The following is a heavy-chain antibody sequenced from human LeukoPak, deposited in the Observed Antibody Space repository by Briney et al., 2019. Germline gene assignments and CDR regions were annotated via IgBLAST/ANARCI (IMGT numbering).Heavy chain of an antibody. CDR1: GFTVSSNY. V-gene: IGHV3-53*01. D-gene: IGHD6-19*01. J-gene: IGHJ3*02. Sequence: GGSLRLSCAASGFTVSSNYISWVRQAPGKGLEWVSIIYSGGSTYYADSVKGRFTISRDNFKNTLYLQMNSLRAEDTAVYYCASDSSGWYAFDIWGQGTMVTVSS. CDR2: IYSGGST. CDR3: ASDSSGWYAFDI.